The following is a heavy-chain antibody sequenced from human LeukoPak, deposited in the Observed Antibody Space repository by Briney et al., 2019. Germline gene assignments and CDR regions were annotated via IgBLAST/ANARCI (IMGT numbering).Heavy chain of an antibody. CDR3: ARDRDSSSSGKWPNWFDP. CDR1: GYTFTSYY. Sequence: ASVKVSCKASGYTFTSYYMHWVRQAPGQGLEWIGIINPSCRSTSYAQKFQGRVTMTRDTSTSTVYMELSSLRSEDTAVYYCARDRDSSSSGKWPNWFDPWGQGTLVTVSS. J-gene: IGHJ5*02. CDR2: INPSCRST. V-gene: IGHV1-46*01. D-gene: IGHD6-6*01.